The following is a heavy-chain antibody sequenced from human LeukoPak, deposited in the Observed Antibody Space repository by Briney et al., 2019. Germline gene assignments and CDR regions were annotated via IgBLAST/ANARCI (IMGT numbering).Heavy chain of an antibody. J-gene: IGHJ4*02. CDR1: GGTFSSYA. V-gene: IGHV1-69*05. D-gene: IGHD6-19*01. CDR3: ARRRESSGLIFDY. Sequence: ASVKVSCKASGGTFSSYAISWVRQAPGQGLEWMGRIIPIFGTANYAQKFQGRVTITTDESTSTAYMELSSLRSEDTAVYYCARRRESSGLIFDYWGQGTLVTVSS. CDR2: IIPIFGTA.